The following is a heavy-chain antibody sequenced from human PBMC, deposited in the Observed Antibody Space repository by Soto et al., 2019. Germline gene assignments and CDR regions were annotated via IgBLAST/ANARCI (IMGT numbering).Heavy chain of an antibody. CDR3: ARLYCSSSTCDSWFDP. CDR1: GYTLTTFW. Sequence: GDALKISCTGFGYTLTTFWISWVRQMTGRGLEWMGRIDPRDSYTNYSPSFQGHVTISADKSISTAYLQWGSLKASDTAMYYCARLYCSSSTCDSWFDPWGQGTPVTVSS. CDR2: IDPRDSYT. J-gene: IGHJ5*02. V-gene: IGHV5-10-1*01. D-gene: IGHD2-2*01.